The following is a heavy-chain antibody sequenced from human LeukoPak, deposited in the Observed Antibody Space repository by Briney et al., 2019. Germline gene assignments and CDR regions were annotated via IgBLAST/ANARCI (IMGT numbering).Heavy chain of an antibody. V-gene: IGHV3-30*03. D-gene: IGHD3-10*01. CDR2: ISYDGSNK. Sequence: GGSLRLSCAASGFTFSSYGMHWVRQAPGKGLEWVAVISYDGSNKYYADSVKGRFTISRDNSKNTLYLQMNSLRAEDTAVYYCARAPITMVRGAETMIQHYYYGMDVWGKGTTVTVSS. J-gene: IGHJ6*04. CDR1: GFTFSSYG. CDR3: ARAPITMVRGAETMIQHYYYGMDV.